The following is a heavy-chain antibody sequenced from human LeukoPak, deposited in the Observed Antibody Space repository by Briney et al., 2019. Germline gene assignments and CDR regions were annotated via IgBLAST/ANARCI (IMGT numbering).Heavy chain of an antibody. J-gene: IGHJ4*02. CDR1: GASISSDKG. D-gene: IGHD3-9*01. V-gene: IGHV4-4*02. Sequence: PSETLSLICAVSGASISSDKGWGWVRQPPGKGLEWSGEINHSGNTNYSPSLKSPLTMSTDKSTNEFPLRLTPVTPPDTAVYYCARAGVWLPAVWGQGTLVTVSS. CDR2: INHSGNT. CDR3: ARAGVWLPAV.